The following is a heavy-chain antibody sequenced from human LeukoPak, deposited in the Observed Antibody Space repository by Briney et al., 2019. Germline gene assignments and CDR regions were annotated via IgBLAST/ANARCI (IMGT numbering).Heavy chain of an antibody. CDR2: FDPEDGET. J-gene: IGHJ3*02. Sequence: ASVKVSCKVSGYTLTELSMHWVRQAPGKGLEWMGGFDPEDGETIYAQKFQGRVTMTEDTSTDTAYMELSSLRSEDTAVYYCATVNYDSIKGAFDIWGQGTMVTVSS. V-gene: IGHV1-24*01. CDR3: ATVNYDSIKGAFDI. CDR1: GYTLTELS. D-gene: IGHD3-22*01.